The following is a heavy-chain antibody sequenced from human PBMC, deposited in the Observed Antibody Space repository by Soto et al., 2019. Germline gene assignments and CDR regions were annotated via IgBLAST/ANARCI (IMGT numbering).Heavy chain of an antibody. Sequence: EVQLVESGGGSVQPGRSLRLSCAASGFSFDDYGMHWVRQGPGKGLEWGSGISWNRGDIYYAASVKGRFTISRDNAKRSLYLQMNSLRTEDKALYYCAKDNDLDRDGPFDYWGQGILVTVSS. D-gene: IGHD2-2*03. CDR1: GFSFDDYG. V-gene: IGHV3-9*01. CDR3: AKDNDLDRDGPFDY. CDR2: ISWNRGDI. J-gene: IGHJ4*02.